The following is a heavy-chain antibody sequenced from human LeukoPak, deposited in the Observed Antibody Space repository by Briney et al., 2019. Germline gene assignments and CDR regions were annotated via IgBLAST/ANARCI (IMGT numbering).Heavy chain of an antibody. V-gene: IGHV1-2*02. CDR2: ISPNSGGT. Sequence: GASVKVSCKTSGYTFTGYYIHWVRLAPGQGLEWMGWISPNSGGTDYPRKFQGRVTMTRDTSISTAYMELSSLRSDDTAVYYCAIQPWGSGNNWYFDLWGRGTLVTVSS. CDR1: GYTFTGYY. CDR3: AIQPWGSGNNWYFDL. J-gene: IGHJ2*01. D-gene: IGHD7-27*01.